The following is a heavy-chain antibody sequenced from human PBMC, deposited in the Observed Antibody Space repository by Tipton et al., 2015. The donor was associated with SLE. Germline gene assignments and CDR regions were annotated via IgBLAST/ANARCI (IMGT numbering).Heavy chain of an antibody. CDR3: VKHKDSRILWSGQLLSFYYMDV. Sequence: VQLVQSGAEVKKPGESLKISCKASGDSFTTIWIAWVRQMPGKGLEWIGMIYPGDSDTRYSPSFQGQVTISADKSINTAYLQLSSLKASDTAIYYCVKHKDSRILWSGQLLSFYYMDVWGKGTTVTVSS. CDR1: GDSFTTIW. J-gene: IGHJ6*03. V-gene: IGHV5-51*01. CDR2: IYPGDSDT. D-gene: IGHD3-10*01.